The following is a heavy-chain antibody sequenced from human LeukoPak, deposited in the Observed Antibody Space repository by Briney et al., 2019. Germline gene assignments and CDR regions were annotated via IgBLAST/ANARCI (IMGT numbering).Heavy chain of an antibody. CDR1: GGTFSSYA. Sequence: SVKVSCKASGGTFSSYAISWVRQAPGQGLEWMGGIIPIFGTANYAQKFQGRVTITTDESTSTAYMELSSLRSEDTAVYYCARDTRRDGKYFDYWGQGTLVTVSS. D-gene: IGHD5-24*01. J-gene: IGHJ4*02. V-gene: IGHV1-69*05. CDR2: IIPIFGTA. CDR3: ARDTRRDGKYFDY.